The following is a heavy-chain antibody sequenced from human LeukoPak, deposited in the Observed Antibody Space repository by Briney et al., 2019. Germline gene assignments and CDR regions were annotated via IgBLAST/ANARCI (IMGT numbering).Heavy chain of an antibody. J-gene: IGHJ4*02. CDR2: IHYSVTT. CDR3: ARWGTY. D-gene: IGHD7-27*01. V-gene: IGHV4-59*01. CDR1: GGSISSYY. Sequence: SETLSLTCTVSGGSISSYYWTWVRQPPGKGLEWIGHIHYSVTTNYNPSLKSRVTMSLDTSKNQFSLKLTSVTAADTAIYFCARWGTYWGQGILVTVSS.